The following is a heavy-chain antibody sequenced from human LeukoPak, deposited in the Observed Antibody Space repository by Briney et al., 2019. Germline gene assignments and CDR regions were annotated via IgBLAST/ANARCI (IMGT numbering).Heavy chain of an antibody. Sequence: GGSLRLSCAASGFSFNIYAMSWVRQAPGKGLEWVSSISGSGGSSYAESLKGRFTISRDISKNTLYLQMNTLRAEDTAVYYCAKDGSGFPNTIDYFDYWGQGTLVTVSP. CDR2: ISGSGGS. D-gene: IGHD3-9*01. CDR3: AKDGSGFPNTIDYFDY. V-gene: IGHV3-23*01. CDR1: GFSFNIYA. J-gene: IGHJ4*02.